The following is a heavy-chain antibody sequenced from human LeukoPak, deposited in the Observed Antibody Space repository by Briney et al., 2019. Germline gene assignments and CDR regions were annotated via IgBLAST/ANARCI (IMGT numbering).Heavy chain of an antibody. J-gene: IGHJ5*02. CDR1: GGSISSGGYS. CDR2: IYHSGST. CDR3: ARGPPRTPNWFDP. Sequence: SETLSLTCAVSGGSISSGGYSWSWIRQPPGKGLEWIGYIYHSGSTYYNPSLKSRVTISVDRSKNQFSLKLSSVTAADTAVYYCARGPPRTPNWFDPWGQGTLVTVSS. V-gene: IGHV4-30-2*01.